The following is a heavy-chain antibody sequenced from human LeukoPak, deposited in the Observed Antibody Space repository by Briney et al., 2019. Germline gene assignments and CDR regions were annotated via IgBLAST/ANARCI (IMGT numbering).Heavy chain of an antibody. CDR1: GFTFSSYG. V-gene: IGHV3-33*01. Sequence: PGGSLRLSCAASGFTFSSYGMHWVRQAPGKGLEWVAVIWYDGSNKYYADSVKGRFTISRDNSKNTLYLQMNSLRAEDTAVYYCARGRIQLWTTPPFDYWGQGTLVTVSS. J-gene: IGHJ4*02. CDR2: IWYDGSNK. CDR3: ARGRIQLWTTPPFDY. D-gene: IGHD5-18*01.